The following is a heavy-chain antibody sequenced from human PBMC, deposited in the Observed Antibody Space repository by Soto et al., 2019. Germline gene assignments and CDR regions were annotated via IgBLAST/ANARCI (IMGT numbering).Heavy chain of an antibody. Sequence: ASVEVCCKDSGDTLTSNGSSWVRQAKGQGLEWMGWISAYNGNTNYAQKLQGRVTMTTDTSTSTAYMELRSLRSDDTAVYYCARAKDSSGSDDAFDIWGQGTMVTVSS. J-gene: IGHJ3*02. D-gene: IGHD3-22*01. CDR2: ISAYNGNT. V-gene: IGHV1-18*01. CDR3: ARAKDSSGSDDAFDI. CDR1: GDTLTSNG.